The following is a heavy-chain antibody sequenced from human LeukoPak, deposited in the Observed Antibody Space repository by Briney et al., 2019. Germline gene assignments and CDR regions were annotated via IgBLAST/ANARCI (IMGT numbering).Heavy chain of an antibody. CDR3: AAGIAAAGSFDY. V-gene: IGHV4-39*01. Sequence: KPSETLSLTCIVSGGSISSSRYYRGWIRQPPGKGLEWIGSINYSGKTYYSPSLKSRVTISVDTSKIQFSLKLSSVTAADTAVYYCAAGIAAAGSFDYWGQGTLVTVSS. CDR1: GGSISSSRYY. D-gene: IGHD6-13*01. J-gene: IGHJ4*02. CDR2: INYSGKT.